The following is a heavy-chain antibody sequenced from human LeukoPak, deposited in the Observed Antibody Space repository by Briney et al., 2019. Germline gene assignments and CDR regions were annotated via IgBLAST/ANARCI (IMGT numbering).Heavy chain of an antibody. D-gene: IGHD6-6*01. J-gene: IGHJ4*02. Sequence: ASVKVSCKASGYTFTGYCMHWVRQAPGQGLEWMGWINPNSGGTNYAQKFQGRVTMTRDTSISTAYMELSRLRSDDTAVYYCARGLNLYSSSSHFDYWGQGTLVTVSS. CDR2: INPNSGGT. CDR1: GYTFTGYC. V-gene: IGHV1-2*02. CDR3: ARGLNLYSSSSHFDY.